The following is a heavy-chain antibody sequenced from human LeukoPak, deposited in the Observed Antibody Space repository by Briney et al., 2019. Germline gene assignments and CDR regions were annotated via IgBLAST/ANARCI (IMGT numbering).Heavy chain of an antibody. CDR3: ARTGIAARPTVWFDP. Sequence: GGSLRLSCAASGFTFSSYWMHWVRQAPGKGLVWVSHINSDGSSTNYADSVKGRFTICRDNAKNTLYLQMNSLRAEDTAVYYCARTGIAARPTVWFDPWGQGTLVTVSS. CDR1: GFTFSSYW. D-gene: IGHD6-6*01. CDR2: INSDGSST. V-gene: IGHV3-74*01. J-gene: IGHJ5*02.